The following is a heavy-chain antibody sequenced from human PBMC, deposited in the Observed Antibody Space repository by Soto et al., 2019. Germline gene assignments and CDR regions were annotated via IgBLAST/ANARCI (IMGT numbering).Heavy chain of an antibody. CDR3: AKDIYIRSGYYYYGMDV. J-gene: IGHJ6*02. D-gene: IGHD2-2*02. CDR2: ISWDGGST. V-gene: IGHV3-43*01. Sequence: GGSLRLSCAASGFTFDDYTMHWVRQAPGKGLEWVSLISWDGGSTYYADSVKGRFTISRDNSKNSLYLQMNSLRTEDTALYYCAKDIYIRSGYYYYGMDVWGQGTTVTVSS. CDR1: GFTFDDYT.